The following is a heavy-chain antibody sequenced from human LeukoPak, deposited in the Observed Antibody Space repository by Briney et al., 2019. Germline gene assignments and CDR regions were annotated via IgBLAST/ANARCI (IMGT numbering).Heavy chain of an antibody. CDR2: IIPIFGTA. D-gene: IGHD2-2*02. CDR1: GGTFSSYA. J-gene: IGHJ6*04. V-gene: IGHV1-69*13. Sequence: SVKVSCKASGGTFSSYAISWVRQAPGQGLEWMGGIIPIFGTANYAQKFQGRVTITADESTSTAYMELSSLRSEDTAVYYCARAPSRYCSSTSCYNYYYYYGMDVWGKGTTVTVSS. CDR3: ARAPSRYCSSTSCYNYYYYYGMDV.